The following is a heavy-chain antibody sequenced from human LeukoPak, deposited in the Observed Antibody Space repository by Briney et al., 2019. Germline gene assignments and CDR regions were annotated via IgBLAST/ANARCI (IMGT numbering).Heavy chain of an antibody. CDR3: ARVRSSRNWFDP. V-gene: IGHV1-8*01. CDR1: GYTFTSYD. J-gene: IGHJ5*02. CDR2: MNHSSGNT. Sequence: SVKVSCTASGYTFTSYDINWVRQATGQGLEWMGWMNHSSGNTGYAQKFQGRVTMTRNTSISTAYMELSSLRSEDTAVYYCARVRSSRNWFDPWGQGTLVTVSS.